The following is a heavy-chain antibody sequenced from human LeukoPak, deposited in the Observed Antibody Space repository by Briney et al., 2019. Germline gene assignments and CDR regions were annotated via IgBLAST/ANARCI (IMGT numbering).Heavy chain of an antibody. CDR1: GGSISSGSYY. V-gene: IGHV4-61*02. CDR2: IYTSGST. J-gene: IGHJ4*02. Sequence: TLSLTCTVSGGSISSGSYYWSWIRQPAGKGLEWIGRIYTSGSTNYNPSLKSRVTISVDTSKNQFSLKLSSVTAADTAVYYCARPRITMVRGVIPPYYFDYWGQGTLVTVSS. D-gene: IGHD3-10*01. CDR3: ARPRITMVRGVIPPYYFDY.